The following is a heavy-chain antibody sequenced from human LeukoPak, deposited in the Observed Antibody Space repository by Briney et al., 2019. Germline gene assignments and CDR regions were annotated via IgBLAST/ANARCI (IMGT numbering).Heavy chain of an antibody. CDR2: IYWNDDK. CDR3: AHSLIDILTGYSYDAFDI. CDR1: GFSLSTSGVG. Sequence: ESGPTLVNPTQTLTLTCTFSGFSLSTSGVGVGWIRQPPGKALEWLALIYWNDDKRYSPSLKSRLTITKDTSKNQVVLTMTNMDPVDTATYYRAHSLIDILTGYSYDAFDIWGQGTMVTVSS. V-gene: IGHV2-5*01. J-gene: IGHJ3*02. D-gene: IGHD3-9*01.